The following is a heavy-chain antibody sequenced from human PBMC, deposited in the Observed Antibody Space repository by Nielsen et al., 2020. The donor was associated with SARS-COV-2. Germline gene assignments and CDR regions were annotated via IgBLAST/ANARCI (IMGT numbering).Heavy chain of an antibody. D-gene: IGHD2-15*01. Sequence: ASVKVSCKVSGYTLTELSMYWVRQAPGKGFEWMGGFDPEDGETIYAQKFQGRVTITADESTSTAYMELSSLRSEDTAVYYCARVDGHCSGGSCYSGVYWGQGTLVTVSS. V-gene: IGHV1-24*01. CDR3: ARVDGHCSGGSCYSGVY. J-gene: IGHJ4*02. CDR1: GYTLTELS. CDR2: FDPEDGET.